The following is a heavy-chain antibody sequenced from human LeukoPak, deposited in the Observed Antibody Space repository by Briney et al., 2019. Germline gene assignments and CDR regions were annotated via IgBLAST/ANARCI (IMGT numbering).Heavy chain of an antibody. J-gene: IGHJ6*02. CDR3: ARSSSYYDSSGYRTYYYYYGMDV. CDR2: ISSSSSTI. CDR1: GFTFSSYS. V-gene: IGHV3-48*04. D-gene: IGHD3-22*01. Sequence: GGSLRLSCAASGFTFSSYSMNWVRQAPGKGLEWVSYISSSSSTIYYADSVKGRFTISRDNAKNSLYLQMNSLRAEDTAVYYCARSSSYYDSSGYRTYYYYYGMDVWGQGTTVTVSS.